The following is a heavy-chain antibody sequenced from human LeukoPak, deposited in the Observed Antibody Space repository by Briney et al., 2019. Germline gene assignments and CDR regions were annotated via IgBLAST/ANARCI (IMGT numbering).Heavy chain of an antibody. J-gene: IGHJ4*02. D-gene: IGHD4-17*01. CDR1: GYTFTAFY. V-gene: IGHV1-2*04. Sequence: ASVKVSCKASGYTFTAFYMHWVRQAPGQGLEWMGWINPNSGGTNYAQKFQGWVTMTRDTSTSTAYMELSRLRSDDTAVYYCARAHYGDYGGYYFDYWGQGTLVTFSS. CDR2: INPNSGGT. CDR3: ARAHYGDYGGYYFDY.